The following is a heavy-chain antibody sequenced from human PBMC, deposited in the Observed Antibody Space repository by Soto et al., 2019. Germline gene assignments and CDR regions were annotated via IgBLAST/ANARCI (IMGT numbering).Heavy chain of an antibody. D-gene: IGHD2-2*01. Sequence: QLQLVQSGAEVKKPGASVKVSCKASGYTFINYAIHWVRQAPGQRPEWVGWINAGNGNTEYSQKFQGRVTITRDTSASTAYMELSSLRSEDTAVYYCARSCSTNSCSESWRPGYYYYGMDVWGQGTTVIASS. V-gene: IGHV1-3*01. CDR2: INAGNGNT. CDR1: GYTFINYA. CDR3: ARSCSTNSCSESWRPGYYYYGMDV. J-gene: IGHJ6*02.